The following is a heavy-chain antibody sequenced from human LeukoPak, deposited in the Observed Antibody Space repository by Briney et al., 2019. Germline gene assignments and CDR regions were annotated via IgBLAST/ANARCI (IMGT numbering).Heavy chain of an antibody. Sequence: SQTLSLTCVISGDSVSSNRSAWNWIRQSPSRGLEWLGRTYYRARSYNDYALSVKSRITINPDTSKNQFSLQLNSVTAEDTAVYYCARGGYSSSWSFDYWGQGSLVTVSS. J-gene: IGHJ4*02. CDR3: ARGGYSSSWSFDY. V-gene: IGHV6-1*01. CDR1: GDSVSSNRSA. D-gene: IGHD6-13*01. CDR2: TYYRARSYN.